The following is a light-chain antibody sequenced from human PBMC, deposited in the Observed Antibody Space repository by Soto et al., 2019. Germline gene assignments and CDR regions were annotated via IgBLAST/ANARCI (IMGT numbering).Light chain of an antibody. CDR3: TSYTSSTSWV. J-gene: IGLJ3*02. CDR1: SSDIGGYNY. V-gene: IGLV2-14*01. Sequence: QSALTQPASVSGSPGQSITISCTGTSSDIGGYNYVSWYQQHPGKAPKLMIYEVSNRPSGLSNRLSGSKSGSTASLTISGLQAEDEADYYCTSYTSSTSWVFGGGTKVTVL. CDR2: EVS.